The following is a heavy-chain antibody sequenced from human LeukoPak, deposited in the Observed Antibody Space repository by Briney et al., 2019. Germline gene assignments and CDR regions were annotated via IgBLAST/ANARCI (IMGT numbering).Heavy chain of an antibody. D-gene: IGHD5-12*01. CDR3: ARGYSGYGRFDY. V-gene: IGHV4-38-2*01. CDR1: GYSLSSGYY. CDR2: IYHSGST. J-gene: IGHJ4*02. Sequence: PSETLSLTCAVSGYSLSSGYYWGWIRQPPGKGLEWIGSIYHSGSTYYNPSLKSRVTISVDTSKNQFSLKLSSVTAADTAVYYCARGYSGYGRFDYWGQGTLVTVSS.